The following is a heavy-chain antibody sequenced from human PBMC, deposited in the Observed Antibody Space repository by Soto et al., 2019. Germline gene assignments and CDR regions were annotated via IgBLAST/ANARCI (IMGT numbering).Heavy chain of an antibody. CDR1: GGSISSSSYY. J-gene: IGHJ4*02. V-gene: IGHV4-39*01. CDR2: IYYSGST. Sequence: QLQLQESGPGLVKPSETLSLTCTVSGGSISSSSYYWGWIRQPPGKGLEWIGSIYYSGSTYYNPSLKSRVTISVDTSKNQFSLKLSSVTAADTAVYYCARRGAARHPYYFDYWGQGTLVTVSS. D-gene: IGHD6-6*01. CDR3: ARRGAARHPYYFDY.